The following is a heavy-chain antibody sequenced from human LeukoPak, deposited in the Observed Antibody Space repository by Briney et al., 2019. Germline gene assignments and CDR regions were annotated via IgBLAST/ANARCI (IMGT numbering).Heavy chain of an antibody. Sequence: GGSLRLSCAASGFTFSSYSMNWVRQAPGKGLEWVSHITASSTAMFYADSVKGRFTISRDNAKNSLYLQMNSLRDEDTAVYYCASSGSYRFVYWGQGTLVTVSS. J-gene: IGHJ4*02. CDR1: GFTFSSYS. V-gene: IGHV3-48*02. CDR2: ITASSTAM. D-gene: IGHD1-26*01. CDR3: ASSGSYRFVY.